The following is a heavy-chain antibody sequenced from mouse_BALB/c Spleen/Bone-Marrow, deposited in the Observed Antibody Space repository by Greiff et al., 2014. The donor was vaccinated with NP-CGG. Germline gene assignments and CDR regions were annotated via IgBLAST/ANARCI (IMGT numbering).Heavy chain of an antibody. CDR3: ARVNPRYFDV. J-gene: IGHJ1*01. Sequence: VQLQQSGAELVKPGASVKLSCAASGFNIKDTYIHWVMQRPEQGLAWIGRIDPASGDTKFDPKFQGKATITADTSSNTAYLQVTSLTSEDTAVYYCARVNPRYFDVWGAGTTVTVSS. CDR2: IDPASGDT. CDR1: GFNIKDTY. D-gene: IGHD2-2*01. V-gene: IGHV14-3*02.